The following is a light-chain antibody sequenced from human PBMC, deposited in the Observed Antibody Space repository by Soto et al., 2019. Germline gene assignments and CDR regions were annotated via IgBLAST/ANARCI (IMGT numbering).Light chain of an antibody. Sequence: EIVLTQSPGTLSLSPGERATLSCRASPSVSSSYLAWYQQKPGQAPRLLIYGASSRATGISDRFSGSGSGTDFTLTISRLETEDFAVYYCHQYGSSSWTVGQGTKGDIK. CDR3: HQYGSSSWT. CDR2: GAS. J-gene: IGKJ1*01. V-gene: IGKV3-20*01. CDR1: PSVSSSY.